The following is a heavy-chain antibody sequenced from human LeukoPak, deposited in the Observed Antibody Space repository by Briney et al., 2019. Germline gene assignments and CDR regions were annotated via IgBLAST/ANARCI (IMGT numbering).Heavy chain of an antibody. CDR3: ARQVDYYDSSGYDAFDI. J-gene: IGHJ3*02. D-gene: IGHD3-22*01. Sequence: GESLKISCKSSGYSFTSYWIGWVRQMPGKGLEWMGIIYPGDSDTRYSPSFQGQVTISADKSISTAYLQWSSLKASDTAMYYCARQVDYYDSSGYDAFDIWGQGTMVTVSS. CDR1: GYSFTSYW. CDR2: IYPGDSDT. V-gene: IGHV5-51*01.